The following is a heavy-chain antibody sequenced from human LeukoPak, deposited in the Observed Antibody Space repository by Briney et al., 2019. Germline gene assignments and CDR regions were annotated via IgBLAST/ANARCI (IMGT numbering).Heavy chain of an antibody. J-gene: IGHJ6*03. D-gene: IGHD1-26*01. CDR1: GFTFSSYG. V-gene: IGHV3-30*02. CDR2: IRYDGSNK. Sequence: PGGSLRLSCAASGFTFSSYGMHWVRQAPGKGLEWVAFIRYDGSNKYYADSVKGRFTISRDNSKNTLYLQMNSLRAEDTAVYYCAKDFAKLPPTNYMDVWGKGTTVTVSS. CDR3: AKDFAKLPPTNYMDV.